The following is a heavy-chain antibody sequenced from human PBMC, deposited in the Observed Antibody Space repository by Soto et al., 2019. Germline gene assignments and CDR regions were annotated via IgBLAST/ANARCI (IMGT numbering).Heavy chain of an antibody. J-gene: IGHJ3*02. V-gene: IGHV1-2*02. CDR1: GYPVTAYY. CDR3: AGWGGVGVAGSAAFDM. D-gene: IGHD3-3*01. Sequence: QLHLVQSGAVVKKPGASVTVSCSASGYPVTAYYMHWVRQAPGRGLEWMGGINPATGAAKYTQTFQGRVTMTMNTATSTVFIELSGLTSEDTAVFYCAGWGGVGVAGSAAFDMWGQGTLVTVSS. CDR2: INPATGAA.